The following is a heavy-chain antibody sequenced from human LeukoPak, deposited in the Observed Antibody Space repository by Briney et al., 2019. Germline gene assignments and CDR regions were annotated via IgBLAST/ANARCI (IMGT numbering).Heavy chain of an antibody. CDR2: INPGGSNR. CDR3: ASLYYDILTGYYRDDAFDI. Sequence: PGGSLRLSCAASGMTFSNYEFNWVRQAPGKGLEWVSYINPGGSNRFVAGSVRGRFTISRDDPKKSVFLQMNSLRAEDTAVYYCASLYYDILTGYYRDDAFDIWGQGTMVTVSS. J-gene: IGHJ3*02. V-gene: IGHV3-48*03. CDR1: GMTFSNYE. D-gene: IGHD3-9*01.